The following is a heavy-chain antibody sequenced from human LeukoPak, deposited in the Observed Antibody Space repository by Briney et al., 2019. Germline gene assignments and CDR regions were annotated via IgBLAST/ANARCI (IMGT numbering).Heavy chain of an antibody. D-gene: IGHD1-26*01. CDR2: ISGSGGST. V-gene: IGHV3-23*01. J-gene: IGHJ4*02. CDR3: GEGGGSRRLVKFDC. Sequence: PGGSLRLSCAASGFTFSSYAMSWVRQAPGKGLEWVSAISGSGGSTYYADSVKGRFTISRDNSKNTLYLQMNSLRAEDTAVYYCGEGGGSRRLVKFDCWGQGTLVTVSS. CDR1: GFTFSSYA.